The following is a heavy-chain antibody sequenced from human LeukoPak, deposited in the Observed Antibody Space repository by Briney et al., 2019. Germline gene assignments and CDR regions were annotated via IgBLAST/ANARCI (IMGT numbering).Heavy chain of an antibody. Sequence: SETLSLTCTVSGYSISSGYYWGWIRQPPGKGLEWIGSIYHSGSTYYNPSLKSRVTISVDTSKNQFSLKLSSVTAADTAVYYCTRDRFSGSFYGPDYWGQGTLVTVSS. D-gene: IGHD1-26*01. V-gene: IGHV4-38-2*02. J-gene: IGHJ4*02. CDR1: GYSISSGYY. CDR2: IYHSGST. CDR3: TRDRFSGSFYGPDY.